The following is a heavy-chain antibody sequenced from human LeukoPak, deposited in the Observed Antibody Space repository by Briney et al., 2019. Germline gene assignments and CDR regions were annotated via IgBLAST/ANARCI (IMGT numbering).Heavy chain of an antibody. CDR1: GYTFTSYY. CDR2: INPSGGST. Sequence: GASVKVSCKASGYTFTSYYMHWVRQAPGQGLEWMGIINPSGGSTSYAQKFQGRVTMTRDTSTSTVYMELSSLRSEDTAVYYCAREISSKTYYYDSSGYYRFWGQRTLVTVSS. CDR3: AREISSKTYYYDSSGYYRF. J-gene: IGHJ4*02. D-gene: IGHD3-22*01. V-gene: IGHV1-46*01.